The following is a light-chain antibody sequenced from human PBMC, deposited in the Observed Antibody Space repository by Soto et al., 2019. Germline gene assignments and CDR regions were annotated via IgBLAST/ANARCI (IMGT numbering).Light chain of an antibody. CDR3: QQYASSPYT. CDR2: GAS. Sequence: EIVLTQSPGTLSLSPGERATLSCGASQSVSSNYLAWYQQKPGRAPRLLIYGASSRATGIPDRFSGRESGTDFTLTITTLEPEDSAVYFRQQYASSPYTFGQGTKVDIK. V-gene: IGKV3-20*01. J-gene: IGKJ2*01. CDR1: QSVSSNY.